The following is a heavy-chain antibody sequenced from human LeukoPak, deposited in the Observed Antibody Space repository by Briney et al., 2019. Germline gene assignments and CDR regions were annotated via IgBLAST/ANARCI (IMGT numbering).Heavy chain of an antibody. CDR1: GGSISSGNYF. CDR2: IYTSGST. Sequence: SQTLSLTCTVSGGSISSGNYFWSWIRQPAGTGLEWIGHIYTSGSTTYNPSLKSRVTISVDTSKNQFSLKLSSVTAADTAVYYCARGTTVDDAFDIWGQGTMVTVSS. CDR3: ARGTTVDDAFDI. J-gene: IGHJ3*02. D-gene: IGHD4-23*01. V-gene: IGHV4-61*09.